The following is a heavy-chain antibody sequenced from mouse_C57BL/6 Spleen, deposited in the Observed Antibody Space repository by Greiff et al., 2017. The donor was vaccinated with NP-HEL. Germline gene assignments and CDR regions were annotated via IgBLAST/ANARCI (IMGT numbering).Heavy chain of an antibody. CDR2: ISSASSTI. CDR3: ARAHYYGSGPEY. J-gene: IGHJ2*01. V-gene: IGHV5-17*01. CDR1: GFTFSDYG. Sequence: EVQRVESGGGLVKPGGSLKLSCAASGFTFSDYGMHWVRQAPEKGLEWVAYISSASSTIYYADTVKGRFTISRDNAKNTLFLQMTSLRSEDTAMYYCARAHYYGSGPEYWGQGTTLTVSS. D-gene: IGHD1-1*01.